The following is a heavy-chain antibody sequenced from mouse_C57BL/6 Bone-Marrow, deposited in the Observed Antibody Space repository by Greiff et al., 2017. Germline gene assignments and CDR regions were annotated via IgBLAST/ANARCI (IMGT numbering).Heavy chain of an antibody. J-gene: IGHJ4*01. CDR3: ARDGGYYVAMDY. CDR2: ISYDGSN. D-gene: IGHD2-3*01. CDR1: GYSITSGYY. V-gene: IGHV3-6*01. Sequence: VQLKESGPGLVKPSQSLSLTCSVTGYSITSGYYWNWIRQFPGNKLEWMGYISYDGSNNYNPSLKNRISITRDTSKNQFFLKLNSVTTEDTATYYCARDGGYYVAMDYWGQGTSVTVSS.